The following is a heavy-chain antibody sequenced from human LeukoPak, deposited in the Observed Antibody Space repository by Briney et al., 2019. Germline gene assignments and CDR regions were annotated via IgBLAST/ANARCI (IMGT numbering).Heavy chain of an antibody. CDR2: IYYSGST. D-gene: IGHD4-17*01. V-gene: IGHV4-61*01. J-gene: IGHJ3*01. CDR3: AREVLRSDAFDV. Sequence: SETLSLTCTVSGYSISSGYYWSWIRQPPGKGLEWIGYIYYSGSTNYNPSLKSRVTISVDTSKNQFSLKLSSVTAADTAVYYCAREVLRSDAFDVWGQGTLVTVSS. CDR1: GYSISSGYY.